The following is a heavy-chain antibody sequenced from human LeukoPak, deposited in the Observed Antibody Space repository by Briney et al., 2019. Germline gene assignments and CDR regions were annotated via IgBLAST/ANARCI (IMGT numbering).Heavy chain of an antibody. J-gene: IGHJ6*03. V-gene: IGHV1-2*02. D-gene: IGHD2-2*01. CDR1: GYTFTGYY. CDR3: ARDGYCSSTSCPFQITLYYMDV. Sequence: ASVKVSCKASGYTFTGYYIHWVRQAPGQGLEWMGWINPNSGGTNYAQKFQGRVTMTRDTSITTAYMELSRLRSEDTAVYYCARDGYCSSTSCPFQITLYYMDVWGKGTTVTVSS. CDR2: INPNSGGT.